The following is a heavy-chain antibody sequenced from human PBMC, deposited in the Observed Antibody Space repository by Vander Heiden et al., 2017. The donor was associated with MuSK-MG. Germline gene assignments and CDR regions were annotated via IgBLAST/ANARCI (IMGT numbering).Heavy chain of an antibody. CDR3: ARDLKVMSYDGDY. D-gene: IGHD3-3*01. Sequence: QVQLVQSGAEVKKPGSSVKVPCTASGGPFSSYASGWGQKAPGQGLEWMGGIIPIFGTANYAQKFQGRVTITADESTSTAYMELSSLRSEDTAVYYCARDLKVMSYDGDYWGQGTLVTVSS. V-gene: IGHV1-69*01. J-gene: IGHJ4*02. CDR1: GGPFSSYA. CDR2: IIPIFGTA.